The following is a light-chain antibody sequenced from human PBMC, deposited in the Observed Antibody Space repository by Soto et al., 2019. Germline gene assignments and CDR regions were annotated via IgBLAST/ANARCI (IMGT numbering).Light chain of an antibody. CDR3: CSYAGSRNLI. CDR2: EVT. CDR1: SSDVGGYNV. J-gene: IGLJ2*01. V-gene: IGLV2-23*02. Sequence: QSVLTQPASVSGSPGQAITISCTGTSSDVGGYNVVSWYQQHPGKAPKLIIYEVTKRPSGVANRFSGSRSGNTASLTISGLQAEDEDDYYCCSYAGSRNLIFGGGTKLTVL.